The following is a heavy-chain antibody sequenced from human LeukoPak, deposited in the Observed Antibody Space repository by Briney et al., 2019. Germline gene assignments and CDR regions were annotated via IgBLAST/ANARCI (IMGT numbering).Heavy chain of an antibody. CDR2: INNVASHI. V-gene: IGHV3-21*01. J-gene: IGHJ4*02. Sequence: GGSLRLSCAASGFSISSSAMNWVRQAPGKGLEWVSSINNVASHIYYAGSVRGRFTISRDNAKNSVYLQMNSLRAEDTAVYYCTRDGKATNDYWGQGTLVAVSS. CDR1: GFSISSSA. CDR3: TRDGKATNDY. D-gene: IGHD5-24*01.